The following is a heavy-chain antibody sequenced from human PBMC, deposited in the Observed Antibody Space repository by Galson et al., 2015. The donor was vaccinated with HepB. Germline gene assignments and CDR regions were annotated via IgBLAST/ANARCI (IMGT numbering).Heavy chain of an antibody. D-gene: IGHD4-23*01. CDR1: GYPFTSYG. V-gene: IGHV1-18*01. CDR2: ISAYNGDT. J-gene: IGHJ4*02. Sequence: SVKVSCKASGYPFTSYGITWVRQAPGQGLEWMGWISAYNGDTNYAEKFQGRVTMTTDTSTSTGYMELRSLRSDDTAVYYCARSHDYGGNSRDGGQGTLVTVSS. CDR3: ARSHDYGGNSRD.